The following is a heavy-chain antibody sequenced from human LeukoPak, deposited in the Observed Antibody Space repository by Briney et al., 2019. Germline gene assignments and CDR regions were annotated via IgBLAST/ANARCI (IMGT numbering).Heavy chain of an antibody. V-gene: IGHV4-4*07. CDR3: ARDVSPVQEDAFGI. CDR2: IYTSGST. J-gene: IGHJ3*02. CDR1: GGSISSYY. Sequence: PSETLSLTCIDSGGSISSYYWSWIRQPAGKGLEWLGRIYTSGSTNYNPSLKSRVTMSVDTSKNQFSLKLSSVTAADTAVYYCARDVSPVQEDAFGIWGQGTMVTVSS. D-gene: IGHD1-1*01.